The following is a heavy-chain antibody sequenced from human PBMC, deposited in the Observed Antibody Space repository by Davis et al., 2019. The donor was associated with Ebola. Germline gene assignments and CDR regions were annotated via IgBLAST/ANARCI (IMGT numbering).Heavy chain of an antibody. J-gene: IGHJ4*02. CDR1: GGTFSSYT. CDR2: IIPILGIA. CDR3: AREGGYSSGWYAFDY. V-gene: IGHV1-69*04. D-gene: IGHD6-19*01. Sequence: SVKVSCKASGGTFSSYTISWVRQAPGQGLEWMGRIIPILGIANYAQKFQGTVTITADKSTSTAYMELSSLRSEDTAVYYCAREGGYSSGWYAFDYWGQGTLVTVSS.